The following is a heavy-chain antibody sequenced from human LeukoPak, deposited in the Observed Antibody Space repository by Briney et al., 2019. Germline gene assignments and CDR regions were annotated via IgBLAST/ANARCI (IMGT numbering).Heavy chain of an antibody. D-gene: IGHD6-6*01. CDR2: INPNSGGT. CDR1: GYTFTGYF. CDR3: ARAILTSSSVRGY. Sequence: WASVKVSCKASGYTFTGYFMHWVRQAPGQGLEWMGWINPNSGGTNYAQKFQGRVTMTRDTSISTAYMELNRLRSDDTAVYYCARAILTSSSVRGYWGQGTLVTVSS. J-gene: IGHJ4*02. V-gene: IGHV1-2*02.